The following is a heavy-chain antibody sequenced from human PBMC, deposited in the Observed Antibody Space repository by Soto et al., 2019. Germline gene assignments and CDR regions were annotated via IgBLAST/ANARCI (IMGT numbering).Heavy chain of an antibody. CDR3: ARTTPSSSYYDILTGYSENAFDI. CDR2: IDWDDDK. D-gene: IGHD3-9*01. Sequence: SGPTLVNPTQTLTLTCTFSGFSLSTSGMCVSWIRQPPGKALEWLARIDWDDDKYYSTSLKTRLTISKDTSKNQVVLTMTNMDPVDTATYYCARTTPSSSYYDILTGYSENAFDIWGQGTMVTVSS. J-gene: IGHJ3*02. V-gene: IGHV2-70*11. CDR1: GFSLSTSGMC.